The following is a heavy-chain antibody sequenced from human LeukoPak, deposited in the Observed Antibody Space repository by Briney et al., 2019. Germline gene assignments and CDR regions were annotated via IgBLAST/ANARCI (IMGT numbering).Heavy chain of an antibody. Sequence: SQTLSLTCTVSGGSISSGDYYWSWIRQPPGKGLEWIGYIYYSGSTNYSPSLKSRVTISVDTSKNQFSLKLSSVTAADTAVYYCARGRPYYGEDYWGQGTLVTVSS. CDR3: ARGRPYYGEDY. J-gene: IGHJ4*02. D-gene: IGHD4-17*01. CDR1: GGSISSGDYY. CDR2: IYYSGST. V-gene: IGHV4-30-4*08.